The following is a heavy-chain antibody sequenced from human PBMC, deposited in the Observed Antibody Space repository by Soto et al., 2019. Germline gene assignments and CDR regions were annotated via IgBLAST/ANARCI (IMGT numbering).Heavy chain of an antibody. Sequence: PSETLSLTCAVSGGSISSSNWWSWVRQPPGKGLEWIGEIYHSGSTNYNPSLKSRVTISVDKSKNQFSLKLSSVTAADTAVYYCASWDALLWFGECYGMDVWGQGTTVTVSS. J-gene: IGHJ6*02. CDR1: GGSISSSNW. CDR2: IYHSGST. CDR3: ASWDALLWFGECYGMDV. D-gene: IGHD3-10*01. V-gene: IGHV4-4*02.